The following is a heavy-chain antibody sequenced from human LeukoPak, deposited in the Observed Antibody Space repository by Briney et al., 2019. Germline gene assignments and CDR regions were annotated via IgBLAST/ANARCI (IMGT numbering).Heavy chain of an antibody. D-gene: IGHD6-13*01. CDR2: IYYSGST. V-gene: IGHV4-59*01. CDR3: ARAGRSIAAAAWYFDY. J-gene: IGHJ4*02. CDR1: GGSISSYY. Sequence: SETLSLTCTVSGGSISSYYWSWIRQPPGKGLEGIGYIYYSGSTNYNPSLKSRVTISVDTSKNQFSLKLSSVTAADTAVYYCARAGRSIAAAAWYFDYWGQGTLVTVSS.